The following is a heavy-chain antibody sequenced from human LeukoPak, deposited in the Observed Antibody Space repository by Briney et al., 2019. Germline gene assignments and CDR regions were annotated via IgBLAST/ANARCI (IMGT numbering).Heavy chain of an antibody. V-gene: IGHV4-34*01. Sequence: SETLSLTCAVYGGSFSGYYWSWIRQPPGKGLEWIGEINHSGSTNYNPSLKSRVTISVDTSKNQFSLKLSSVTAADTAVYYCARGPRDYYYYYYKDVWGKGTTVTVSS. CDR3: ARGPRDYYYYYYKDV. CDR1: GGSFSGYY. J-gene: IGHJ6*03. CDR2: INHSGST.